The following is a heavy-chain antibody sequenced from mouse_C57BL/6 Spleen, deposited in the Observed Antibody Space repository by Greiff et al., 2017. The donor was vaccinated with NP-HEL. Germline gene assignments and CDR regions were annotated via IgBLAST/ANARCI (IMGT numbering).Heavy chain of an antibody. D-gene: IGHD1-3*01. J-gene: IGHJ3*01. CDR2: IYPGSGST. CDR1: GYTFTSYW. V-gene: IGHV1-55*01. Sequence: QVQLQQPGAELVKPGASVKMSCKASGYTFTSYWITWVKQRPGQGLEWIGDIYPGSGSTNYNEKFKSKATLTVDTSSSTAYMQLSSLTSEDSAVYDCARSKGKEGAWFADWGQGTLVTVSA. CDR3: ARSKGKEGAWFAD.